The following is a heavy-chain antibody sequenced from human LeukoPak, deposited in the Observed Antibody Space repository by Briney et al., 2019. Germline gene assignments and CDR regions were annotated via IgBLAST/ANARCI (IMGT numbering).Heavy chain of an antibody. CDR1: GFNFGNYA. Sequence: PGGSLRLSCAASGFNFGNYAMTWVRQAPGKGLDWVSGISASGGTTYYADSVRGRFTISRDNSKNTLDLQMFSLRAEDTAVYYCAKEPTSYSSGWYFHHWGQGTLVTVSS. CDR2: ISASGGTT. V-gene: IGHV3-23*01. CDR3: AKEPTSYSSGWYFHH. J-gene: IGHJ1*01. D-gene: IGHD6-25*01.